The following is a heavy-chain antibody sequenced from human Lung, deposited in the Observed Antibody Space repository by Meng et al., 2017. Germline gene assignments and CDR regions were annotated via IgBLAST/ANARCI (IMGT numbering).Heavy chain of an antibody. Sequence: GESLKLSCAASGFTFSSYNMHWVRQTPGEGLVWVSRINTDASITTYADSVKGRFTISRDDAKNTVYLQMNSLRAEDTAVYYCARDADWVIFDHWGQGALVTVSS. D-gene: IGHD3-9*01. CDR3: ARDADWVIFDH. J-gene: IGHJ4*02. V-gene: IGHV3-74*03. CDR2: INTDASIT. CDR1: GFTFSSYN.